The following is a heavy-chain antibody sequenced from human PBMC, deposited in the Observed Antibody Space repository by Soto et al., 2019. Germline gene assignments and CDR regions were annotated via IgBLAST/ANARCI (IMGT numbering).Heavy chain of an antibody. Sequence: QVQLVQSGAEVKKPGSSVKVSCKASGGPFSSYAISWVRQAPGQGLEWMGGIIPIFGTANYAQKFQGRVTITADECTSTAYMELSSLRSEDTAVYYCARDAKNEMATMLYWGQGTLVTVSS. J-gene: IGHJ4*02. CDR2: IIPIFGTA. D-gene: IGHD5-12*01. CDR3: ARDAKNEMATMLY. CDR1: GGPFSSYA. V-gene: IGHV1-69*12.